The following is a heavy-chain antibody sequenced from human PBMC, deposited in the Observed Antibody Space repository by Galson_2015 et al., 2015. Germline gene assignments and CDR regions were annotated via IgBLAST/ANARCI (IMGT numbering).Heavy chain of an antibody. V-gene: IGHV5-51*03. CDR2: IYPGDSDT. CDR3: ARDGGGGSYYRVVKDYYYYYGMDV. Sequence: QSGAEVKKPGESLKISCKGSGYSFTSYWIGWVRQMPGKGLEWMGIIYPGDSDTRYSPSFQGQVTISADKSISTAYLQWSSLKASDTAMYYCARDGGGGSYYRVVKDYYYYYGMDVWGQGTTVTVSS. CDR1: GYSFTSYW. J-gene: IGHJ6*02. D-gene: IGHD1-26*01.